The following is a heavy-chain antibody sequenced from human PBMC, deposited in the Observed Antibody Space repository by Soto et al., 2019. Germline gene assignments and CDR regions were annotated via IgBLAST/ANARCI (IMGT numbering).Heavy chain of an antibody. D-gene: IGHD3-3*01. J-gene: IGHJ6*02. CDR1: GFTFSSYG. V-gene: IGHV3-30*18. Sequence: GGSLRLSCAASGFTFSSYGMHWVRQAPGKGLEWVAVISYDGSNKYYADSVKGRFTISRDNSKNTLYLQMNSLRAEDTAVYYCAKDLQYYDFWSGYYRFYYYYGMDVWGQGTTVTV. CDR3: AKDLQYYDFWSGYYRFYYYYGMDV. CDR2: ISYDGSNK.